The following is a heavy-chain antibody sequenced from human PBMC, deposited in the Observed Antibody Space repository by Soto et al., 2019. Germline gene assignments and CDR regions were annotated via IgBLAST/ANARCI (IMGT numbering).Heavy chain of an antibody. J-gene: IGHJ4*02. CDR3: ARDLIDPGAQWLVRSSYFDY. D-gene: IGHD6-19*01. CDR1: CASVSSDRAA. Sequence: SEAFSITGAISCASVSSDRAAWDWMRKSPSRGAEWVGRTYCRSKWYNDYAVSVKSRITINPDTSKNQFSLQLNSVTPEDTAVYYCARDLIDPGAQWLVRSSYFDYWGQGTLVTVS. CDR2: TYCRSKWYN. V-gene: IGHV6-1*01.